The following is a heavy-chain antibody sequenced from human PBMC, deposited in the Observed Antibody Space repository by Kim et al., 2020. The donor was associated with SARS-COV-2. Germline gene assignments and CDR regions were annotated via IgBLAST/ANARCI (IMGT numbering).Heavy chain of an antibody. CDR3: ARGSGWLFDY. CDR1: GFTVSSNY. V-gene: IGHV3-66*01. D-gene: IGHD6-19*01. CDR2: IYSGGSK. Sequence: GGSLRLSCAASGFTVSSNYMSWVRQAPGKGLEWVSVIYSGGSKSYEDYVKGRFTIFIDNSKNTLYHQMNSLRAEDTAVYYCARGSGWLFDYWGQGTLVTVSS. J-gene: IGHJ4*02.